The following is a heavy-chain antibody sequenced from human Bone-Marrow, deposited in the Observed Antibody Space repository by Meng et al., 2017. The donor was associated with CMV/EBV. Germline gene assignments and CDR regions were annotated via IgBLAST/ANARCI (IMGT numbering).Heavy chain of an antibody. CDR2: INHSGST. V-gene: IGHV4-34*01. CDR3: ARDRDYYYGMDV. Sequence: SETLSLTCAVYGGSFSGYYWSWIRQPPGKGLEWIGEINHSGSTNYNPSLKSRVTISVDTSKNQFSLKLSSVTAADTAVYYCARDRDYYYGMDVWGQGTTVTVSS. D-gene: IGHD3-10*01. J-gene: IGHJ6*02. CDR1: GGSFSGYY.